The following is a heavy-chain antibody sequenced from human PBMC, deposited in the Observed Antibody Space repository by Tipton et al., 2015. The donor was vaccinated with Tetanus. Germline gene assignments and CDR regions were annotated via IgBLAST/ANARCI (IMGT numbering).Heavy chain of an antibody. CDR3: ARVRRGCSGGGCYSSFDP. D-gene: IGHD2-15*01. V-gene: IGHV4-59*01. Sequence: TLSLTCTVSGGSISSYYWSWIRQPPGEGLEWIGYISRRGSTNYNPSLKSRVTMSVDTSKNQFSLRLSSVTAADTAVYYCARVRRGCSGGGCYSSFDPWGQGSLVIVSS. CDR2: ISRRGST. J-gene: IGHJ5*02. CDR1: GGSISSYY.